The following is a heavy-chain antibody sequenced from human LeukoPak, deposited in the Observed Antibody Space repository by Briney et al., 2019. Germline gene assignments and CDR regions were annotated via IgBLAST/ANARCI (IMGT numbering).Heavy chain of an antibody. CDR1: GFTFISYG. CDR3: AKDCTSSTSCGTFDY. Sequence: GGSLRLSCAASGFTFISYGMHWVRQAPGKGLEWVAFIRYDGSNKYYADSVKGRFTISRDNSKNTLYLQMNSLRAEDTAVYYCAKDCTSSTSCGTFDYWGQGTLVTVSS. V-gene: IGHV3-30*02. CDR2: IRYDGSNK. D-gene: IGHD2-2*01. J-gene: IGHJ4*02.